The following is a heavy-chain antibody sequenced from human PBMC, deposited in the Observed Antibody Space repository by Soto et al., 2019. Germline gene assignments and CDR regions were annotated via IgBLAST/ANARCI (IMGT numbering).Heavy chain of an antibody. CDR3: AREYYYNSGSSRWFDP. J-gene: IGHJ5*02. CDR2: VYSSGTT. V-gene: IGHV4-31*03. D-gene: IGHD3-10*01. CDR1: GGSISSGGNW. Sequence: SETLSLTCTVSGGSISSGGNWWTWIRQHPGKGLEWIGYVYSSGTTYYNPSPQSRVTMSLDTSKNQFSLKLSAVTAADTAVYYCAREYYYNSGSSRWFDPWGPGTLVTVSS.